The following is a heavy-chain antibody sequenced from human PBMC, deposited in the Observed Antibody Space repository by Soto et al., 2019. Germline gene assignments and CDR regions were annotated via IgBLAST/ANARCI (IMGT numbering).Heavy chain of an antibody. V-gene: IGHV4-30-2*01. CDR3: ARDEYYGSGYTL. CDR2: IYDSGNT. D-gene: IGHD3-10*01. Sequence: QLQLQESGSGLVKPSQALSLTCTVSGDSISRDVYSWTWFRQPPEKGLEWIGYIYDSGNTFYNSSLKSRLNISLDRSKNQFFLKLNSVTAADTAVYYCARDEYYGSGYTLWGQGTLVTVSS. J-gene: IGHJ4*02. CDR1: GDSISRDVYS.